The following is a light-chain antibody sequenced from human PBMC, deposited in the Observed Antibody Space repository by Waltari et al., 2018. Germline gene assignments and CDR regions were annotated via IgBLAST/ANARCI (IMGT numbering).Light chain of an antibody. J-gene: IGKJ4*01. CDR2: KAS. Sequence: DIQLTQSPSSLSASVGDRVTITCRASQDITTYLGWYQQKPGKAPNLLIYKASNLQTGVPSRFSGSGSGTEFTLTISSLQPEDFAVYYCQQRNSYPLTFGGGTKVEIK. CDR1: QDITTY. V-gene: IGKV1-17*01. CDR3: QQRNSYPLT.